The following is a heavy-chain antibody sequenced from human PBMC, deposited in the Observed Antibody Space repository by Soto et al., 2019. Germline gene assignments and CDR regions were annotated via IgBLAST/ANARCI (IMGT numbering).Heavy chain of an antibody. J-gene: IGHJ6*02. Sequence: SETLSLTCAVYGGSFSGYYRSWVRQPPGMGLEWIAEINHSGSTNYNPSLKSRVTISVDTSKNYFSLKLSFVTAADTAVYYCARALPVSRYCISIDCPRSGMDVWGQGTTVTVSS. CDR3: ARALPVSRYCISIDCPRSGMDV. CDR1: GGSFSGYY. V-gene: IGHV4-34*01. CDR2: INHSGST. D-gene: IGHD2-2*01.